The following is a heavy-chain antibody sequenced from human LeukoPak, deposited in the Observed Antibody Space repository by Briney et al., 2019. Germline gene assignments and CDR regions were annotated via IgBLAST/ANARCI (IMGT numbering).Heavy chain of an antibody. CDR3: AREGSSGYYYEAY. J-gene: IGHJ4*02. CDR2: INPNSGGT. Sequence: WASVKVSCKASGYTFTSYYMHWVRQAPGQGLEWMGWINPNSGGTNYAQKFQGRVTMTRDTSISTAYMELSRLRSDDTAVYYCAREGSSGYYYEAYWGQGTLVTVSS. CDR1: GYTFTSYY. V-gene: IGHV1-2*02. D-gene: IGHD3-22*01.